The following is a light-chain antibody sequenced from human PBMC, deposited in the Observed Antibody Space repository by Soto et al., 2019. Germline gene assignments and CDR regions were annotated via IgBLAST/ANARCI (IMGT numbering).Light chain of an antibody. Sequence: DIVMTQSPDSLAVSLGERATINCKSSQSVLYRSNSKNYLAWYQQKPGQPPNLLIYWASTRGSGVPDRFSGSGSGTEFTLTISSLQAEDVAVYYCQQYYTTPPTFGQGTKVEIK. CDR3: QQYYTTPPT. V-gene: IGKV4-1*01. J-gene: IGKJ1*01. CDR1: QSVLYRSNSKNY. CDR2: WAS.